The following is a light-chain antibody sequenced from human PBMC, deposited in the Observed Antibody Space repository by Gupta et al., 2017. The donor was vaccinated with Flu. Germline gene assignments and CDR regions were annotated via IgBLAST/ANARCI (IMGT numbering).Light chain of an antibody. CDR3: QQGSSYPRT. J-gene: IGKJ1*01. V-gene: IGKV1-12*01. Sequence: PSSVSASVGDRVTSAWRASQDVGNWVGWYQQKPGEDPKLLIYGASSLQRGVPSRFSGSGSGTDFTLTIRSLQSEDFATYYCQQGSSYPRTFGQGTKVEI. CDR1: QDVGNW. CDR2: GAS.